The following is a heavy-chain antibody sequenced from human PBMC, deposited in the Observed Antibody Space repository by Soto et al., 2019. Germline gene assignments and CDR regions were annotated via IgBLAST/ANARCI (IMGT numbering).Heavy chain of an antibody. V-gene: IGHV4-59*01. CDR2: LXYSGSX. D-gene: IGHD1-1*01. CDR3: ARVPAKSTRILDP. Sequence: XXTLSLTCTVSGGSIISYDGSWIRQPPGKGLEWIGYLXYSGSXHNNPSTKTRXXISVDTSXXQFYPKLSPVTAAETAVYYCARVPAKSTRILDPWGQGTLVTVSS. CDR1: GGSIISYD. J-gene: IGHJ5*02.